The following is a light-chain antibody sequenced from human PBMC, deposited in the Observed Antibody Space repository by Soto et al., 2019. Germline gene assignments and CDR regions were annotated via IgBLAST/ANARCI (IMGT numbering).Light chain of an antibody. J-gene: IGKJ4*01. CDR3: QQANSFLLT. Sequence: EIVLTQSPGTLSLSPGERATLSCRASQSINNRYLAWYQQKPGQAPRLLIYGASSRATGIPDRFIGSGSGTDFTLTISRLEPEDFATYYCQQANSFLLTFGGGTKVEVK. V-gene: IGKV3-20*01. CDR1: QSINNRY. CDR2: GAS.